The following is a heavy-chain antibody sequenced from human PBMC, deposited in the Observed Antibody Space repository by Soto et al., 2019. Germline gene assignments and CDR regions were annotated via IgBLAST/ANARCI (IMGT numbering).Heavy chain of an antibody. Sequence: SVKVSCKASGYTFTGYYMHWVRQAPGQGLEWMGWINPNSGGTNYAQKFQGRVTMTRDTSISTAYMELSRLRSDDTAVYYCARARLYYDILTGKNYYYYYGMDVWGQGATATVSS. J-gene: IGHJ6*02. CDR2: INPNSGGT. V-gene: IGHV1-2*02. CDR1: GYTFTGYY. CDR3: ARARLYYDILTGKNYYYYYGMDV. D-gene: IGHD3-9*01.